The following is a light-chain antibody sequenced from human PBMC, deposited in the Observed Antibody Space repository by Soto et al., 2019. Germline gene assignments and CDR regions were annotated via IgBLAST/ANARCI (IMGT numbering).Light chain of an antibody. CDR1: HDISNF. V-gene: IGKV1-39*01. J-gene: IGKJ1*01. Sequence: DIQMTQSPSSLSASVGDTVTITCQATHDISNFLNWYQQRPGKAPRLLIYDASNLQTGVPSRFSGSGSGTDFTLTISSLQPEDFATYYCQQSYSTPRTFGQGTKVEIK. CDR2: DAS. CDR3: QQSYSTPRT.